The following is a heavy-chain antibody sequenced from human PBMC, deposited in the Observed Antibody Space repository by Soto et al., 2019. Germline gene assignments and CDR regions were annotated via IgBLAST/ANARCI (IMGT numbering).Heavy chain of an antibody. CDR2: IYSGGSDTT. D-gene: IGHD3-10*01. V-gene: IGHV3-66*01. J-gene: IGHJ4*02. CDR3: ARDGSSRPTEY. CDR1: GFTISSYY. Sequence: EVQLVESGGGLVQPGGSLRLSCVASGFTISSYYMSWVRQAPGKGLEWVSVIYSGGSDTTYYAGSVKGRFTISRDISKNTVYLQMNSLRAEDTAVYYCARDGSSRPTEYWGQGTLVTVSS.